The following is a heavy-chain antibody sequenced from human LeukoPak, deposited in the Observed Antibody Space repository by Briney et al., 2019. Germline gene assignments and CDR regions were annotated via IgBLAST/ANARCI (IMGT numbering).Heavy chain of an antibody. CDR2: IYYSGST. Sequence: SETLSLTCTVSGGSIGSSSYYWGWIRQPPGKGLEWIGSIYYSGSTYYNPSLKSRVTISVDKSKNQFSLKLSSVTAADTAVYYCAREGGAARPGWFDPWGQGTLVTVSS. CDR1: GGSIGSSSYY. J-gene: IGHJ5*02. V-gene: IGHV4-39*07. D-gene: IGHD6-6*01. CDR3: AREGGAARPGWFDP.